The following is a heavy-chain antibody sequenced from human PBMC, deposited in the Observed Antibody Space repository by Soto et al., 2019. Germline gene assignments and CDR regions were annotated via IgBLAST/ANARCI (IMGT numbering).Heavy chain of an antibody. Sequence: GQVLEWIGWINPNSAGTNYAQKFQGWVTMTRDTSISTAYMELSRLRSDDTAVYYCARGEPYSSGSIDYWGQGTLVTVSS. CDR2: INPNSAGT. CDR3: ARGEPYSSGSIDY. J-gene: IGHJ4*02. D-gene: IGHD6-19*01. V-gene: IGHV1-2*04.